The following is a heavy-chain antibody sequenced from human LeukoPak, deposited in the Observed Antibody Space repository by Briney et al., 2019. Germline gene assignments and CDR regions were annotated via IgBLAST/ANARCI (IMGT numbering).Heavy chain of an antibody. V-gene: IGHV6-1*01. D-gene: IGHD2-15*01. CDR1: GDSVSSNSAA. Sequence: SQTLSLTCAISGDSVSSNSAAWNWIRQSPSRGLEWLGRTYYRSKWYNDYAVSVKSRITINPDTSKNQFSLQLNSVTPEDTAVYYCARDLSYCSGGSCYGLAPKYAFDIWGQGTMVTVSS. CDR2: TYYRSKWYN. J-gene: IGHJ3*02. CDR3: ARDLSYCSGGSCYGLAPKYAFDI.